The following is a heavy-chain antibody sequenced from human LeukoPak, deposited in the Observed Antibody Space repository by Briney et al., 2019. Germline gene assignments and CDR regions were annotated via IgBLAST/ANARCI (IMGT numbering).Heavy chain of an antibody. D-gene: IGHD5-24*01. V-gene: IGHV3-23*01. CDR1: GFIFSTFA. Sequence: GGPLRLSCAASGFIFSTFAMTWVRQAPEKGLEWVSGVVGGGTTYYADSVKGRFTLSKDNSKKTVYLQMNSLRVKDTAIYYCAKDLHYNDGRWEFDPWGQGTLVTVSS. CDR2: VVGGGTT. CDR3: AKDLHYNDGRWEFDP. J-gene: IGHJ5*02.